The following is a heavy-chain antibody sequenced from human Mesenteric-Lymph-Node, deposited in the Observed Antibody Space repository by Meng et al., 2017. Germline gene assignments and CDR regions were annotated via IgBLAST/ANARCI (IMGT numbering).Heavy chain of an antibody. CDR2: IYPGDSDT. CDR1: GYSFTSYW. D-gene: IGHD3-22*01. Sequence: GESLKISCKGSGYSFTSYWIGWVRQMPGKGLEWMGIIYPGDSDTRYSPSFQGQVTISADKSISTAYLQWSSLKASDTAMYYCARLWDYDSSGYYPNYYYYYGMDVWGQGTTVNGAS. V-gene: IGHV5-51*01. CDR3: ARLWDYDSSGYYPNYYYYYGMDV. J-gene: IGHJ6*01.